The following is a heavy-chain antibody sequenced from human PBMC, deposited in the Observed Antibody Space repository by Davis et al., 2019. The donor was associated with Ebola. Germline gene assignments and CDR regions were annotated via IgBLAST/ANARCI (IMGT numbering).Heavy chain of an antibody. V-gene: IGHV3-9*01. CDR1: GFTFDDHA. CDR3: AKDRGLSSWFFYGSMDV. Sequence: PGGSLRLSCAASGFTFDDHAMHWVRQAPGKGLESVSGISRDSRSIGYADSIKGRFTTSRDNARNSLYLQMNSLRPEDTALYYCAKDRGLSSWFFYGSMDVWGQGTTVTVSS. D-gene: IGHD6-13*01. J-gene: IGHJ6*02. CDR2: ISRDSRSI.